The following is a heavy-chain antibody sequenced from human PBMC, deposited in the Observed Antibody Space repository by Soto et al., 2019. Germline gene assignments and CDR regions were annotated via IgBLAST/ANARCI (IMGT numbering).Heavy chain of an antibody. CDR2: IYYSGST. J-gene: IGHJ4*02. CDR1: GGSISSYY. CDR3: TRLVEAIVATPLNYFDY. V-gene: IGHV4-59*01. Sequence: SETLSLTCTVSGGSISSYYWSWIRQPPGKGLEWIGYIYYSGSTNYNPSLKSRVTISVDTSKNQFSLKLSSVTAADTAVYYCTRLVEAIVATPLNYFDYWGQGTLVTVSS. D-gene: IGHD5-12*01.